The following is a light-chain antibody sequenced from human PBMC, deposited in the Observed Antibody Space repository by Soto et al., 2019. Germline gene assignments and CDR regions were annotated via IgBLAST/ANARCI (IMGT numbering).Light chain of an antibody. V-gene: IGKV1-5*03. CDR3: QHYNNYSAA. CDR2: KAS. Sequence: DIQMTQSPSTLSGSVGDRVTITCRASQTISSWLAWYQQKPGKAPKLLIYKASTLKSGIPSRFSGSGSGTEFTLTISSLQPDDFATYYCQHYNNYSAAFGQGTKVDLK. CDR1: QTISSW. J-gene: IGKJ1*01.